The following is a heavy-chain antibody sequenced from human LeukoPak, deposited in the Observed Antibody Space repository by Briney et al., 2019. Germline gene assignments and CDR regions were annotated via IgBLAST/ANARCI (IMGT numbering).Heavy chain of an antibody. V-gene: IGHV4-39*01. CDR3: ARQLYCSSTSCWGSAFDI. CDR1: GGSISSSSYY. CDR2: YYYSGST. Sequence: SETLSLTCTVSGGSISSSSYYWSWIRQPPGKGLEWNGYYYYSGSTYYNPYLRVRVTISEDTSKNQFSLKLSSVTAADTAVYYCARQLYCSSTSCWGSAFDIWGQGTMVTVSS. J-gene: IGHJ3*02. D-gene: IGHD2-2*01.